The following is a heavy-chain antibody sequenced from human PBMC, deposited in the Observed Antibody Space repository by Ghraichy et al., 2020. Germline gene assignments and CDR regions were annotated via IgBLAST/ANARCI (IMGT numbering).Heavy chain of an antibody. CDR3: AKDIRYSSL. CDR2: ISDSGGSS. J-gene: IGHJ4*02. Sequence: GGSQRLSCAASGFTFSNYGMKWVRQAPGKGLEWVSVISDSGGSSHYAESVKGRFTISRDNSKNTLYLQMNSLRAEDTAVYYCAKDIRYSSLWGQGTLVTVSS. V-gene: IGHV3-23*01. CDR1: GFTFSNYG. D-gene: IGHD6-19*01.